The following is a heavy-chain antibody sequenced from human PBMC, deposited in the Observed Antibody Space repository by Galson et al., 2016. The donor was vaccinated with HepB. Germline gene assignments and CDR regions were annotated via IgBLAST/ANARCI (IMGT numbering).Heavy chain of an antibody. CDR1: GIPFTTYW. CDR3: AFAIGLSSDY. V-gene: IGHV3-7*03. D-gene: IGHD3-16*02. Sequence: SLRLSCAASGIPFTTYWMSWVRQAPGKGLEWVANIKQDGSEKYYVDSVRGRFNISRDNTGNSVSLQMNSLRVEDTAVYYCAFAIGLSSDYWGQGTLVTVSS. J-gene: IGHJ4*02. CDR2: IKQDGSEK.